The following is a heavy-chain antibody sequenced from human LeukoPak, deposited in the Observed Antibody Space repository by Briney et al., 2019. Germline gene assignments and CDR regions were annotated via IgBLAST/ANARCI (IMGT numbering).Heavy chain of an antibody. CDR1: GFTFSSYE. Sequence: GGSLRLSCGASGFTFSSYEMNWVRQAPGKGLEWVSYISSSGSTIYYADSVKGRFTISRDNAKNSLYLQMNSLRAEDTAVYYCARSYGGYVLFDYWGQGTLVTVSS. D-gene: IGHD4-17*01. CDR2: ISSSGSTI. V-gene: IGHV3-48*03. CDR3: ARSYGGYVLFDY. J-gene: IGHJ4*02.